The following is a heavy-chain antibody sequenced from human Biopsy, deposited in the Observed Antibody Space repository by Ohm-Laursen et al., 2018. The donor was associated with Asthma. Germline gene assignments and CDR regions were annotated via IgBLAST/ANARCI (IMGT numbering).Heavy chain of an antibody. J-gene: IGHJ6*02. CDR1: GGSITSAY. CDR3: AREKAYGSGSLYGMDV. V-gene: IGHV4-31*03. Sequence: SQTLSLTCTVSGGSITSAYWSWVRQYPEKGLEWIGYIYHSGTTFYNPSLKSRVSMSVDTSKNQVSLKLSSVTAADTAVYYCAREKAYGSGSLYGMDVWGHGTTVTVSS. D-gene: IGHD3-10*01. CDR2: IYHSGTT.